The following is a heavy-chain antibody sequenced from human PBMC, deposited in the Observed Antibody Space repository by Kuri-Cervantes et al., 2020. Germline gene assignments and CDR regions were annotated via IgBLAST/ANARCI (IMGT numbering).Heavy chain of an antibody. CDR1: GGSISSSSYY. J-gene: IGHJ6*03. D-gene: IGHD3-3*01. V-gene: IGHV4-39*07. Sequence: SETLSLTCTVSGGSISSSSYYWGWIRQPPGKGLEWIGSIYYSGSTNYNPSLKSRVTISVDTSKNQFSLKLSSVTAADTAVYYCARDSYYDFWSGYYYYYMDVWGKGTTVTDSS. CDR2: IYYSGST. CDR3: ARDSYYDFWSGYYYYYMDV.